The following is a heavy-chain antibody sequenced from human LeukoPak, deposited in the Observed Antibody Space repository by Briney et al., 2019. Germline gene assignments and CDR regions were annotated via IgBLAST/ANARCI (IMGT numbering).Heavy chain of an antibody. CDR1: GGSISDYY. CDR2: IYYSGTPY. J-gene: IGHJ4*02. CDR3: ARLDKHTGSWLPDY. Sequence: SETLSLTCTVSGGSISDYYWIWPRLPPGKGLEWIGYIYYSGTPYYYNPSLRSQVTMSVDTSNNQFSLKLSSVTAADTAVYYCARLDKHTGSWLPDYWGQGTLVTVSS. D-gene: IGHD6-13*01. V-gene: IGHV4-59*08.